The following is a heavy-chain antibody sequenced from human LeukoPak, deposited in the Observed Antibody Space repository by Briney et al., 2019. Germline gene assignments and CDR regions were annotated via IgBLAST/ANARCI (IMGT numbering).Heavy chain of an antibody. D-gene: IGHD5-24*01. CDR1: GFTFSNYG. CDR3: VKDGARDGYNYPDH. CDR2: ISGSGDFT. J-gene: IGHJ4*02. V-gene: IGHV3-23*01. Sequence: GGSLRLSCAASGFTFSNYGMSWVRQAPGKGLEWVSDISGSGDFTYYADSVKGRFTISRDKSKKTLYLQMNSLRVEDTAVYYCVKDGARDGYNYPDHWGQGTLVTVSS.